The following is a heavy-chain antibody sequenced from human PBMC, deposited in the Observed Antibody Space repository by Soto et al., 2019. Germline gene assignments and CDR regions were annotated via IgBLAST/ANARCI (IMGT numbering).Heavy chain of an antibody. D-gene: IGHD3-3*01. CDR3: AKFSPWDFWGGYYFAS. CDR1: GFTFSSYA. CDR2: ISGSGGST. Sequence: EVQLLESGGGLVQPGGSLRLSCAASGFTFSSYAMSWVRQAPGKGLEWVSAISGSGGSTYYADSVKGRFTISRDNSKNTLYLQLNSLRAEDTAVYYCAKFSPWDFWGGYYFASWGQGPLVTVSS. J-gene: IGHJ4*02. V-gene: IGHV3-23*01.